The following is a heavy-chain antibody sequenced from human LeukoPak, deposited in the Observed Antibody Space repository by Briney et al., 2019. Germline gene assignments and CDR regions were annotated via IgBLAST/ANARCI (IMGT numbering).Heavy chain of an antibody. J-gene: IGHJ4*02. V-gene: IGHV3-21*01. CDR2: ISSSSSYI. CDR3: ARSDYYDSSGLDY. Sequence: GGSLRLSCAASGFTFSSYSMNWVRQAPGKGLEWVSSISSSSSYIYYADSVKGRFTISRDNAKNSLYLQMNSLRAEYTAVYYCARSDYYDSSGLDYWGQGTLVTVSS. D-gene: IGHD3-22*01. CDR1: GFTFSSYS.